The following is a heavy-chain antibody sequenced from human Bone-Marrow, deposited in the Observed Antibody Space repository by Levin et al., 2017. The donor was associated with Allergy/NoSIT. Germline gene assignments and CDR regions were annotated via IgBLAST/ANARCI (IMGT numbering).Heavy chain of an antibody. CDR2: ISAAGTAI. CDR3: AGVQKTRGFYYFDY. CDR1: GFTFSDYN. J-gene: IGHJ4*02. V-gene: IGHV3-11*01. D-gene: IGHD1-7*01. Sequence: LSLTCATSGFTFSDYNMNWIRQAPGKGLEWVSYISAAGTAIYYADSVRGRFTISRDNAGTLFLQMNSLRAEDTALYYCAGVQKTRGFYYFDYWGRGSLVTVSS.